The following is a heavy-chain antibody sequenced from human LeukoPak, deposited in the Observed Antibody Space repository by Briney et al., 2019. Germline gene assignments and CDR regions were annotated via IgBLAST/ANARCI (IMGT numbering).Heavy chain of an antibody. CDR1: GFTFSSYW. CDR2: INQDGSEK. D-gene: IGHD3-3*01. Sequence: PGGSLRLSCAASGFTFSSYWMSWVRQAPGKGLEWVANINQDGSEKYYVDSVKGRFTISRDNAKNSLYLQMNSLKTEDTAVYYCITGEIYYDFWSGYPHSYWGQGTLVTVSS. CDR3: ITGEIYYDFWSGYPHSY. J-gene: IGHJ4*02. V-gene: IGHV3-7*03.